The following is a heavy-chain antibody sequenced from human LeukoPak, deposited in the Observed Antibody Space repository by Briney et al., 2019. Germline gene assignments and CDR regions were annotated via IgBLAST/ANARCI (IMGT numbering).Heavy chain of an antibody. D-gene: IGHD5-12*01. CDR2: INPNSGGT. CDR1: GYTFTGYY. J-gene: IGHJ4*02. CDR3: ARDLLGGRVNIVATIDDY. V-gene: IGHV1-2*02. Sequence: ASVKVSCKASGYTFTGYYIHWVRQAPGQGLEWMGWINPNSGGTDYAQKFQGRVTMTRDTSISTSYMELSRLRSDDTAVYYCARDLLGGRVNIVATIDDYWGQGTLVTVSS.